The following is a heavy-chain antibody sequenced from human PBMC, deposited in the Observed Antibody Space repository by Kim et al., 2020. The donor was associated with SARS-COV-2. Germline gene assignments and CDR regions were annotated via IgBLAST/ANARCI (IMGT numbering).Heavy chain of an antibody. Sequence: KFQGRVTMTRDTSISTAYMELSRLRSDDTAVYYCARVVPAAIVSVAFDIWGQGTMVTVSS. V-gene: IGHV1-2*02. CDR3: ARVVPAAIVSVAFDI. D-gene: IGHD2-2*02. J-gene: IGHJ3*02.